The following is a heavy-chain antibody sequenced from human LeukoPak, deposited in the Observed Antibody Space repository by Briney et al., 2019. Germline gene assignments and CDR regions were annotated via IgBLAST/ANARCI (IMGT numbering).Heavy chain of an antibody. CDR2: IYTSGSA. J-gene: IGHJ4*02. V-gene: IGHV4-61*02. Sequence: PSQTLSLTCTVSGGSISSCSYYWSWIRQPAGKGLEWIGRIYTSGSANYNPSLKSRVTISVETSKNQFSLKLSSVTAADTAVYYCATGNGGYVYYFDYWGQGTLVTVSS. CDR1: GGSISSCSYY. CDR3: ATGNGGYVYYFDY. D-gene: IGHD5-12*01.